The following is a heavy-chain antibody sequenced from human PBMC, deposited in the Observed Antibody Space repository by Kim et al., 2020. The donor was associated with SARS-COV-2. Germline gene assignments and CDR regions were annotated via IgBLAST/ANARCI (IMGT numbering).Heavy chain of an antibody. CDR3: ARVLGAAAGTYYYYVMDV. Sequence: GGSLRLSCAXXGXXXXSXGLHWXRQAPGKGLEWVAVISYDGSNKYYADSVKGRFTISRDNSKNTLYLQMNSLRAEDTAVYYCARVLGAAAGTYYYYVMDVWGQGTTVTVSS. CDR1: GXXXXSXG. D-gene: IGHD6-13*01. J-gene: IGHJ6*02. CDR2: ISYDGSNK. V-gene: IGHV3-33*05.